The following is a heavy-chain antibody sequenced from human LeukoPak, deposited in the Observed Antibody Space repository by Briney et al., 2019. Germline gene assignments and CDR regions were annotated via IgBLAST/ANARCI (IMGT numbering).Heavy chain of an antibody. CDR2: IRSKGQGGTA. D-gene: IGHD3-10*01. Sequence: GGSLRLSCVTSGFSFDDYAMSWVRQAPGKGREWVGFIRSKGQGGTAEYAASVKVKMTISRDDSRGIVYLQMNSLKTEDRALYFCSRARLVRGAKYFPDYWGQGTLVTVSS. CDR3: SRARLVRGAKYFPDY. V-gene: IGHV3-49*04. J-gene: IGHJ4*02. CDR1: GFSFDDYA.